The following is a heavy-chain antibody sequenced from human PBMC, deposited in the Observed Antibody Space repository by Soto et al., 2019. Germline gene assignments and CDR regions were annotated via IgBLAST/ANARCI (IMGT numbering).Heavy chain of an antibody. CDR3: ARGALRCSSSSFRGCGWLHY. Sequence: QVQLVQSGAEVKKPGSSVKVSCKASGGTFSSYAISWVRQAPGQGLEWMGGIIPIFGTANDAQKVQRRVTITADEPTSTAYMQLSSLRAGDTAVYYCARGALRCSSSSFRGCGWLHYWGQGTLVTVSS. J-gene: IGHJ4*02. CDR2: IIPIFGTA. V-gene: IGHV1-69*01. CDR1: GGTFSSYA. D-gene: IGHD6-6*01.